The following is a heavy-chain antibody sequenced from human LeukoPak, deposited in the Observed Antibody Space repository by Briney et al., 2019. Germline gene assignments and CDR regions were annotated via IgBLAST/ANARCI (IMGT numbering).Heavy chain of an antibody. Sequence: SVKVSCKASGGTFSSYAISWVRQAPGQGLEWMGGIIPIFGTANYAQKFQGRVTITADKSTSTAYMELSSLRSEDTAVYYCARGRIVVVVAAGLFDYWGQGTLVTVSS. V-gene: IGHV1-69*06. CDR1: GGTFSSYA. CDR3: ARGRIVVVVAAGLFDY. J-gene: IGHJ4*02. CDR2: IIPIFGTA. D-gene: IGHD2-15*01.